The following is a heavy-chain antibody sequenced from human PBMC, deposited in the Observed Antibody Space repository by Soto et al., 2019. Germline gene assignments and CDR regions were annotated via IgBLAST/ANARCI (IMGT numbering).Heavy chain of an antibody. Sequence: PGESLKISCKGSGYSFTSYWIGWVRQMPGKGLEWMGIIYPGDSDTRYSPSFQGQVTISADKSISTAYLQWSSLKASDGAMYYCARRRCGGDCSYSLGMDVWGQGTTVTVSS. J-gene: IGHJ6*02. D-gene: IGHD2-21*02. V-gene: IGHV5-51*01. CDR1: GYSFTSYW. CDR2: IYPGDSDT. CDR3: ARRRCGGDCSYSLGMDV.